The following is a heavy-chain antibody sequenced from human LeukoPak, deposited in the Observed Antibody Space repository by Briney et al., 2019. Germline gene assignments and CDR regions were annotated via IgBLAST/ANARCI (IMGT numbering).Heavy chain of an antibody. CDR3: ARDARGEDGDYANWFDP. CDR1: GGSISSSSYY. D-gene: IGHD4-17*01. J-gene: IGHJ5*02. V-gene: IGHV4-39*07. CDR2: IYYSGST. Sequence: SETLSLTCTVSGGSISSSSYYWGWIRQPPGKGLEWIGSIYYSGSTYYNPSLKSRVTISVDTSKNQFSLKLSSVTAADTAVYYCARDARGEDGDYANWFDPWGQGTLVTVSS.